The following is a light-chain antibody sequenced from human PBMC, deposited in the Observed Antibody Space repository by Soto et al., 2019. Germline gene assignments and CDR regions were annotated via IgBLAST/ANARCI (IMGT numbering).Light chain of an antibody. CDR1: QSLLHSNGYTY. CDR2: LGS. Sequence: DIVMTQSPLSLPVTPGEPASISCRSSQSLLHSNGYTYFDWFLQKPGQSPQLLIYLGSNRASGVPDRFSGSGSGTDFTLKISRVEPEDVGVYYCMQALQIPWTFGQGTKVEIK. V-gene: IGKV2-28*01. CDR3: MQALQIPWT. J-gene: IGKJ1*01.